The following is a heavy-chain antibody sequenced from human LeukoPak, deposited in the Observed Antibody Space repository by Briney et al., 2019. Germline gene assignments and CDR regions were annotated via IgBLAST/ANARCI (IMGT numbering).Heavy chain of an antibody. D-gene: IGHD1-26*01. CDR3: ASWELPLYNVFDI. J-gene: IGHJ3*02. CDR2: SNAGNGNT. V-gene: IGHV1-3*02. Sequence: VASVKVSCEASGYTFTSYAMHWVRQAPGQRLEWMGWSNAGNGNTKYSQEFQGRVTITRDTSASTAYMELSSLRSEDTAVYYCASWELPLYNVFDIWGQGTMVTVSS. CDR1: GYTFTSYA.